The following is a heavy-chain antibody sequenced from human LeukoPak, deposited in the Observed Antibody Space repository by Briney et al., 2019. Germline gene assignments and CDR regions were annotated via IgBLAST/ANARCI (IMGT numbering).Heavy chain of an antibody. CDR3: ARDRVIRDRSWYSLAYYYYGMDV. D-gene: IGHD6-13*01. CDR2: MNPNSGNT. CDR1: GYTFTSYD. J-gene: IGHJ6*02. V-gene: IGHV1-8*01. Sequence: ASVKVSCKASGYTFTSYDINWVRQATGQGLEWMGWMNPNSGNTGYAQKFQGRVTMTRNTSISTAYMELSSLRSEDTAVYYCARDRVIRDRSWYSLAYYYYGMDVWGQGTTVTVSS.